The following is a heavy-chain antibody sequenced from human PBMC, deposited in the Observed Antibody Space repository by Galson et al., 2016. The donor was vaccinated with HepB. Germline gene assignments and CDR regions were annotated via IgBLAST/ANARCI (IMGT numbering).Heavy chain of an antibody. Sequence: SVKVSCKASGYTFTTYEINWVRQATGQGLEWMGWMNPNTGNTGYAQKFQGRVTMTTKNSISTAYMELSSLRSEDTAVYYCARSMVRGVGSDYWGQGTLVTVSS. CDR3: ARSMVRGVGSDY. CDR1: GYTFTTYE. V-gene: IGHV1-8*01. D-gene: IGHD3-10*01. J-gene: IGHJ4*02. CDR2: MNPNTGNT.